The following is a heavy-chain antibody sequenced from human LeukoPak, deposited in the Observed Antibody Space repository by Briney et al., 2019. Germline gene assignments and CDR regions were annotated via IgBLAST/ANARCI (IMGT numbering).Heavy chain of an antibody. Sequence: SETLSLTCTASGGSISSYYWSWIRQTPGKGLEWIGEINYSGNTNYNRSLKSRVTISADTSKNQFSLRLSSVTAADTAVYYCARRGTAYCRGGNCYSDKYFDYWGQGTQVTVSS. CDR1: GGSISSYY. CDR2: INYSGNT. CDR3: ARRGTAYCRGGNCYSDKYFDY. D-gene: IGHD2-15*01. V-gene: IGHV4-34*01. J-gene: IGHJ4*02.